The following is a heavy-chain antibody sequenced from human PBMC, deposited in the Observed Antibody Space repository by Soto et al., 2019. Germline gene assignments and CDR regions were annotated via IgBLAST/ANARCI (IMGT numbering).Heavy chain of an antibody. D-gene: IGHD6-13*01. CDR1: NGSSIPSNW. Sequence: TCGVANGSSIPSNWWRWINQPPGKGLEWIGEVYRTGSTNYNPSLESRLTISVDKSKNQFSLKLTSVTAADTAVYYCARARATIAAAAIFDCWGQGTLVPVSS. J-gene: IGHJ4*02. CDR2: VYRTGST. V-gene: IGHV4-4*02. CDR3: ARARATIAAAAIFDC.